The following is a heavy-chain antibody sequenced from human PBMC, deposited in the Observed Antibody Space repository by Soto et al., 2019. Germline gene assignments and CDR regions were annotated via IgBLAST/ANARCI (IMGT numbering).Heavy chain of an antibody. D-gene: IGHD5-12*01. V-gene: IGHV4-59*01. CDR2: IYYSGST. CDR3: ARGSGYDYYYYYYMDV. CDR1: GGSISSYY. Sequence: LETLSLTCTVSGGSISSYYWSWIRQPPGKGLEWIGYIYYSGSTNYNPSLKTRVTISVDTSKNQFSLKLSSVTAADTAVYYCARGSGYDYYYYYYMDVLGKGTTVTVSS. J-gene: IGHJ6*03.